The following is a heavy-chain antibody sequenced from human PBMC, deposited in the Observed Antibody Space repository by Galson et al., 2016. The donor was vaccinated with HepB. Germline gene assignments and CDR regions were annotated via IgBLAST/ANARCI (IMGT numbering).Heavy chain of an antibody. J-gene: IGHJ6*02. V-gene: IGHV4-31*01. Sequence: TLFPTATVCCASINCGVFYWTWTRQHPRKGLEWIGYPYDSRSYSYYPTLKSPFSISMDTSKNQFSLKLTSVTAADTADYFWARDDRWEKGTALDFWGQGASVTVSS. D-gene: IGHD1-26*01. CDR3: ARDDRWEKGTALDF. CDR1: CASINCGVFY. CDR2: PYDSRSY.